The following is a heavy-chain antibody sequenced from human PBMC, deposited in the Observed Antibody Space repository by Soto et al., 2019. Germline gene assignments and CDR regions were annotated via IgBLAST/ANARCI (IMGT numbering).Heavy chain of an antibody. Sequence: QVQLVQSGAEVKKPGASVKVSCKASGYTFTSYGISWVRQAPGQGLEWRGWISAYNGNTNYAQKHQGRVTMTTDTTTSTAYMGLRSLRSDDTAVYYCARDSGYGDYEAFVDVWGQGTTVTASS. CDR2: ISAYNGNT. CDR1: GYTFTSYG. CDR3: ARDSGYGDYEAFVDV. V-gene: IGHV1-18*01. J-gene: IGHJ6*02. D-gene: IGHD4-17*01.